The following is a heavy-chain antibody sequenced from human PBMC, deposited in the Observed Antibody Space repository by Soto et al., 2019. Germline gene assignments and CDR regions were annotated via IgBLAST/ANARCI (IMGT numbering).Heavy chain of an antibody. Sequence: PXESQKISSRAAGYSFTNYWIGWVRQMPGKGLEWMGIINPGDSDTRYSPSFQGQVTISADNSISTAYLQWSSLKASDTATYYCARHEQYYYYYYGMDVWGQGTTVTVS. V-gene: IGHV5-51*01. CDR3: ARHEQYYYYYYGMDV. CDR1: GYSFTNYW. CDR2: INPGDSDT. J-gene: IGHJ6*02.